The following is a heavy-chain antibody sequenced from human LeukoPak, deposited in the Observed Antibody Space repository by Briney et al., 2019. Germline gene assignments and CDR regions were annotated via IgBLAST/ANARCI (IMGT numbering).Heavy chain of an antibody. D-gene: IGHD4-17*01. J-gene: IGHJ6*03. CDR2: MNPNSGNT. CDR1: GYTFTSYH. CDR3: ARQRGVTSLSYYYYMDV. V-gene: IGHV1-8*03. Sequence: ASVKVSCKASGYTFTSYHINWVRQATGQGLEWMGWMNPNSGNTGYAQKFQGRVTITRDTSRSTAYMELSSLRSDDTAVYYCARQRGVTSLSYYYYMDVWGKGTTVTVSS.